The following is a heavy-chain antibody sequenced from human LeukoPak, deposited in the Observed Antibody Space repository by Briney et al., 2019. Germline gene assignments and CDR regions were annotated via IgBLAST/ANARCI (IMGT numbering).Heavy chain of an antibody. CDR2: ISSSSSYI. D-gene: IGHD6-13*01. V-gene: IGHV3-21*03. Sequence: GGSLRLSCAASGFTFSSYSMNWVRQAPGKGLEWVSSISSSSSYIYYADSVKGRFTISRDNAKNSLYLQMNSLRAEDTALYYCTGVVAGRAGLMDVWGRGTTVTVSS. CDR1: GFTFSSYS. J-gene: IGHJ6*02. CDR3: TGVVAGRAGLMDV.